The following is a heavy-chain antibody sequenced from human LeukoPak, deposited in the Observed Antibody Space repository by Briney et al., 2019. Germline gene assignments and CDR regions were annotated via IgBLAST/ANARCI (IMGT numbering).Heavy chain of an antibody. Sequence: SETLSLTCTVSGGSISSYYWSWIQQPPGKGLEWIGYIYYSGSTNYNPSLKSRVTISVDTSKNQFSLKLSSVTAADTAVYYCATSYGSGTPVLDYWGQGTLVTVSS. J-gene: IGHJ4*02. CDR1: GGSISSYY. CDR3: ATSYGSGTPVLDY. D-gene: IGHD3-10*01. V-gene: IGHV4-59*01. CDR2: IYYSGST.